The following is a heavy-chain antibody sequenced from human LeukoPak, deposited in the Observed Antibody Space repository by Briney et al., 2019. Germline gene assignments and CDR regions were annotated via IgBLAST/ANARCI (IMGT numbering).Heavy chain of an antibody. CDR3: ARDMMGPGACIDH. D-gene: IGHD1-26*01. CDR2: IDIEGSGT. Sequence: GRSLSLSCAASGFIFSSHATSCVRQAAGKGLEWVSCIDIEGSGTAYGDSVKGRFTVSRDDAKSTLYLQMNSLRAEDTGVYYCARDMMGPGACIDHWGQGTLVTVSS. CDR1: GFIFSSHA. V-gene: IGHV3-23*03. J-gene: IGHJ4*02.